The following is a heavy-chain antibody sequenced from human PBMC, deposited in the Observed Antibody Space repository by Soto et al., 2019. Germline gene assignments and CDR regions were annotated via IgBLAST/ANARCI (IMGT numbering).Heavy chain of an antibody. CDR1: GGSISSGGYS. Sequence: SETLSLTCAVSGGSISSGGYSWSWIRQPPGKGLEWIGYIYHSGSTYYNPSLKSRVTISVDRAKNQFSLKLSSVTAADTAVYYCARVSVSGDYDYYFDYWGQGTLVTVSS. CDR2: IYHSGST. CDR3: ARVSVSGDYDYYFDY. D-gene: IGHD4-17*01. J-gene: IGHJ4*02. V-gene: IGHV4-30-2*01.